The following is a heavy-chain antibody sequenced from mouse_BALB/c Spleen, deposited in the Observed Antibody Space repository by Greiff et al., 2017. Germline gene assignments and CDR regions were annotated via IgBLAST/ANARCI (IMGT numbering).Heavy chain of an antibody. CDR1: GYSFTNYL. J-gene: IGHJ4*01. Sequence: VQLQQSGAELVRPGTSVKVSCKASGYSFTNYLIEWVKQRPGQGLAWIGVINPGSGGTNYNEKFKGKATLTADKSSSTAYMQLSSLTSDDSAVYFCAREITTVPYAMDYWGQGTSVTVSS. CDR2: INPGSGGT. V-gene: IGHV1-54*01. D-gene: IGHD1-1*01. CDR3: AREITTVPYAMDY.